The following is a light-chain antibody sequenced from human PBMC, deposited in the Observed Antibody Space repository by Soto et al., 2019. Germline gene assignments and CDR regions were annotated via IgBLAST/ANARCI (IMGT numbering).Light chain of an antibody. V-gene: IGKV3-15*01. CDR1: QSISSN. CDR3: QQYYDWPIT. Sequence: EIVMTQSPATLSVSPGERATLSCRASQSISSNSAWYQQKPGQAPRLLIYGASTRATGIPARFTGSGSGTEFTLTISSLQSEDFAVYYCQQYYDWPITFGQGTRLEIK. CDR2: GAS. J-gene: IGKJ5*01.